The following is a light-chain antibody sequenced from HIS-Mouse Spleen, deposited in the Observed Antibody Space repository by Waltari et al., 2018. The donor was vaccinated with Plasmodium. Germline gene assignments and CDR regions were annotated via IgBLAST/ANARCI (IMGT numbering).Light chain of an antibody. V-gene: IGKV1-8*01. J-gene: IGKJ3*01. Sequence: AIRMTQSPSSFSASTGDRVTITCRASQGISSYLAWYQQKPGKAPKLLIYAASTLQRGVPSRFSGSGSGTDFTLTISCLQSEDFATYYCQQYYSYPCTFGPGTKVDIK. CDR1: QGISSY. CDR3: QQYYSYPCT. CDR2: AAS.